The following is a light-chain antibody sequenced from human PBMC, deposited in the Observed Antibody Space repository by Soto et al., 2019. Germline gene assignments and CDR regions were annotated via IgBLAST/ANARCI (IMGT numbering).Light chain of an antibody. Sequence: DIHMTQSPSSLSASVGDRVTITCRASQTISSWLAWYQQKPGKAPKLLIYDASNLETGVPSRFSGSGSGTDFTFTISSLQPEDIATYYCQQYDNLPPFTFGQGTRLEIK. CDR1: QTISSW. J-gene: IGKJ5*01. CDR2: DAS. V-gene: IGKV1-33*01. CDR3: QQYDNLPPFT.